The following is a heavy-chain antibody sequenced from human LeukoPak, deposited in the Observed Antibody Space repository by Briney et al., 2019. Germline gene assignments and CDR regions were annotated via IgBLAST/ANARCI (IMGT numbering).Heavy chain of an antibody. CDR3: ARDARHCTSSSCYSFYLDS. Sequence: GASVKVSCKASGYTFTGYYIHWVRQAPGQGLDWMGWINPNSGDTKYAQKFQGRVTMTRDTSISTGYMESKWLRSDDTAVYYCARDARHCTSSSCYSFYLDSWGQGTLVTVSS. CDR2: INPNSGDT. V-gene: IGHV1-2*02. D-gene: IGHD2-15*01. CDR1: GYTFTGYY. J-gene: IGHJ4*02.